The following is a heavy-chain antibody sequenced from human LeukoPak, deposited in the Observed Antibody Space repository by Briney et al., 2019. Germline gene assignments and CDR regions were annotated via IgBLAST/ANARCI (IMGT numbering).Heavy chain of an antibody. V-gene: IGHV3-66*01. CDR1: GFTVSSNY. CDR2: IYSGGST. J-gene: IGHJ4*02. D-gene: IGHD4-17*01. CDR3: ARARLRVSYFDY. Sequence: PGGSLRLSCAASGFTVSSNYMSWVRQAPGKGLEWVSVIYSGGSTYYADSVKGRFTISRDNSKNTLYLQMGSLRAEDMAVYYCARARLRVSYFDYWGQGTLVTVSS.